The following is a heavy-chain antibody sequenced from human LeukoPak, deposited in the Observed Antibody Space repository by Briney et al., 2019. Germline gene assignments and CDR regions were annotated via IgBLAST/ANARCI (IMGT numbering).Heavy chain of an antibody. CDR2: ISHSGTT. Sequence: SETLSLTCAVSGYSISSGYYWGWIRQPPGKGLEWIGTISHSGTTYYNPSLRSRVTISLDTSENQFSLKLYSVTAADTAVYYCARLDYDFWSGYGAFDIWGQGTMVTVSS. D-gene: IGHD3-3*01. CDR3: ARLDYDFWSGYGAFDI. J-gene: IGHJ3*02. V-gene: IGHV4-38-2*01. CDR1: GYSISSGYY.